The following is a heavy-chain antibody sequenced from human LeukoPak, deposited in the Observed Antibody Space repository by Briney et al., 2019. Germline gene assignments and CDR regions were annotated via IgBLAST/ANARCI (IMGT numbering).Heavy chain of an antibody. D-gene: IGHD3-22*01. CDR3: AREYDSSWPS. V-gene: IGHV3-23*01. J-gene: IGHJ5*02. CDR1: GFSFRTYA. CDR2: ISDNSGGT. Sequence: GGSLRLSCAASGFSFRTYAMSWVRQAPGKGLEWVSAISDNSGGTYYADSVKGRFTISRDNSKNTLFVQMNSLRAEDTAVYYCAREYDSSWPSWGQGTLVTVSS.